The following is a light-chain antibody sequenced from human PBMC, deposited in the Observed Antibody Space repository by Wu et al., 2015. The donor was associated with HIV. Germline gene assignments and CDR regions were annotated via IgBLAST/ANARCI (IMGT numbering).Light chain of an antibody. Sequence: EIVLTQSPATLSLSPGEGATLSCRASQSVSNSLAWYQQKPGQAPRLLIYDASNRATGIPARFSGSGSGTDFTLTISSLEPEDFAIYYCQQRTNWLYSFGQGTKLEIK. V-gene: IGKV3-11*01. J-gene: IGKJ2*03. CDR1: QSVSNS. CDR2: DAS. CDR3: QQRTNWLYS.